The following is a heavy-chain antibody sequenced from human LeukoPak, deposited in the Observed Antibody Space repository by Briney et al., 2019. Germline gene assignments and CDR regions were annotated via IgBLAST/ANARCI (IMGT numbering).Heavy chain of an antibody. J-gene: IGHJ4*02. CDR2: IIPILGIA. D-gene: IGHD5-24*01. V-gene: IGHV1-69*04. Sequence: SAKVSCKASGGTFSSYAISWVRQAPGQGLEWMGRIIPILGIANYAQKFQGRVTITADKSTSTAYMELGSLRAEDTAMYYCARMALDSFWSDYFDTWGQGTLVSVSS. CDR1: GGTFSSYA. CDR3: ARMALDSFWSDYFDT.